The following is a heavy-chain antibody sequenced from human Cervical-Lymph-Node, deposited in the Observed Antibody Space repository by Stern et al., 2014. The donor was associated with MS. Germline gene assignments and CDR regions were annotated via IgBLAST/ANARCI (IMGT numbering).Heavy chain of an antibody. V-gene: IGHV1-18*01. D-gene: IGHD2-15*01. CDR3: ARGLLGSENAFDI. Sequence: VHLVQSVAEVKKPGASVKVSCKASGCTFTSYGISWVRQAPGQGLAWLGRISAYNGNTNYAQKLQGRVTMTTDTSTSTAYMELRSLRSDDTAVYYCARGLLGSENAFDIWGQGTMVTVSS. J-gene: IGHJ3*02. CDR1: GCTFTSYG. CDR2: ISAYNGNT.